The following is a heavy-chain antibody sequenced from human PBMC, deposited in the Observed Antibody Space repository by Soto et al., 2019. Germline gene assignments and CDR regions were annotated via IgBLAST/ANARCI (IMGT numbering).Heavy chain of an antibody. Sequence: QVQLQESGPGLVKPSETLSLSCTVSGGSINSYYWSWIRQSPGKRMEWIGYVHHSWGSSYNPSLPXXVXXSLDTSKSQFSLKVTSVTATDTAVYYCARQGFGPLHGRVDVWGQGTTVTVSS. D-gene: IGHD3-10*01. CDR2: VHHSWGS. CDR1: GGSINSYY. V-gene: IGHV4-59*08. CDR3: ARQGFGPLHGRVDV. J-gene: IGHJ6*02.